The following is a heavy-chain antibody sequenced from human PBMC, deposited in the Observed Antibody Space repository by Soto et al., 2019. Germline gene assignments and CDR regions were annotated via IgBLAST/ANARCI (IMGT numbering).Heavy chain of an antibody. Sequence: EVQLVESGGGLVQPGGSLRLSCAASGFTFSSYWIYWVRQAPGKGPVWVSRISSDGTRISYGDSVKGRFTISRDNAKNALDLQMNSLRAEDTAVYYCARAFRCVGGDACYSPFDYRGQGTLVTVSS. CDR3: ARAFRCVGGDACYSPFDY. D-gene: IGHD2-15*01. CDR1: GFTFSSYW. V-gene: IGHV3-74*01. J-gene: IGHJ4*02. CDR2: ISSDGTRI.